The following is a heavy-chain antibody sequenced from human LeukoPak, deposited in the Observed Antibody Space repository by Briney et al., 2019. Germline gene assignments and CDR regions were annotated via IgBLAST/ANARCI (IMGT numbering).Heavy chain of an antibody. CDR2: INAGNGNT. J-gene: IGHJ4*02. D-gene: IGHD2-2*02. CDR3: ARLLGDIVVVPAAIQADY. CDR1: GYTFASYA. V-gene: IGHV1-3*01. Sequence: ASVKVSCKASGYTFASYAMHWVRQAPGQRLEWMGWINAGNGNTKYSQKFQGRVTITRDTSASTAYMELSSLRSEDTAVYYCARLLGDIVVVPAAIQADYWGQGTLVTVSS.